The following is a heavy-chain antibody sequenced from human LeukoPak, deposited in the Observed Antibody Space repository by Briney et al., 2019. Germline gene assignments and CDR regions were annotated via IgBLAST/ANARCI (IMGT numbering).Heavy chain of an antibody. V-gene: IGHV3-53*01. J-gene: IGHJ4*02. D-gene: IGHD2-21*02. CDR3: ASSNCDGDCYLDY. CDR1: GFTFSSYT. Sequence: GGSLRLSCGASGFTFSSYTMNWVRQAPGKGLDWVSLIYSAGGTSYADSVKGRFTISKDNSKNTLYLQMNSLRLEDTAVYYCASSNCDGDCYLDYWGQGTLVTVSS. CDR2: IYSAGGT.